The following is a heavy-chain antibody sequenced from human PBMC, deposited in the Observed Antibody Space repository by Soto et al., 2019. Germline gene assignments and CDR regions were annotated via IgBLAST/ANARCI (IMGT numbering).Heavy chain of an antibody. Sequence: SETLSLTCAGSGGSVSSTNWWSWVRQPPGKGLEWIGDIFHSGNTNYNPSLKSRVSISVDKPKNQFSLNLTSVTAADTAVYYCARLGDCSSTSCQPGWFDPWGQGTLVTVSS. CDR1: GGSVSSTNW. V-gene: IGHV4-4*02. CDR2: IFHSGNT. J-gene: IGHJ5*02. D-gene: IGHD2-2*01. CDR3: ARLGDCSSTSCQPGWFDP.